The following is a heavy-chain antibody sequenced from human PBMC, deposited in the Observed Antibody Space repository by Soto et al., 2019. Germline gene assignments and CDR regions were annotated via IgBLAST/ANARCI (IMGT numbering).Heavy chain of an antibody. V-gene: IGHV3-53*01. J-gene: IGHJ4*02. D-gene: IGHD5-18*01. CDR1: GFLVNSAY. CDR2: INSDGST. CDR3: ARSGYSFAWGY. Sequence: EVLLVESGGGLIPPGGSLRLSCAASGFLVNSAYMTWVRQAPGKGLEWLSMINSDGSTLYAESVKGRFTISRDNSKNRLDLQMNSLRAEDTAMYYCARSGYSFAWGYWGQGTLVIVTS.